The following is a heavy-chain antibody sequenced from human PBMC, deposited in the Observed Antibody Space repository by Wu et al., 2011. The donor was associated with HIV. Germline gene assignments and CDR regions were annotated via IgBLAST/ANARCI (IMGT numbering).Heavy chain of an antibody. CDR1: RYTFADYF. V-gene: IGHV1-2*02. D-gene: IGHD3-10*01. CDR3: ARGRAVYGSGGYYFYYFDY. Sequence: QVQLVQSGAEVKKPGASVKVSCKASRYTFADYFIHWVRQAPGQGLEWMGWINPNSGGTNYAQKFQGRVTMTRDTSISTAYMELSRLRSDDTAVYYCARGRAVYGSGGYYFYYFDYWGQGTLVTVSS. J-gene: IGHJ4*02. CDR2: INPNSGGT.